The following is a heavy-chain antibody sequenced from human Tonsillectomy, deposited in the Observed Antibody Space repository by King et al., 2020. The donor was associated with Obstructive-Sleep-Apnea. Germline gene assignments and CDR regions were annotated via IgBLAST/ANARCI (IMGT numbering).Heavy chain of an antibody. D-gene: IGHD3-22*01. CDR2: ISSNGGST. J-gene: IGHJ4*02. CDR1: GFTFSSYA. V-gene: IGHV3-64*01. CDR3: ESYGTTYYYDSSGSNYFDY. Sequence: VQLVESGGGLVQPGGSLRLSCAASGFTFSSYAMHWVRQAPGKGLEYVSAISSNGGSTYYANSVKGRFTISRDNSKNTLYLQMGSLRAEDMAVYYCESYGTTYYYDSSGSNYFDYWRQGPLVTVSS.